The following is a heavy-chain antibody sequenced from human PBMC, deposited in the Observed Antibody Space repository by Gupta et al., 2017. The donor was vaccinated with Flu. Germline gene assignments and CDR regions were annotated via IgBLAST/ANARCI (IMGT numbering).Heavy chain of an antibody. CDR3: PGDGYRYYGSSGYYATDY. Sequence: GGGLGQPGRSLRLSCTASGFTFGAYAMSWFRQAPGKGLEWVGFSRSKAYGGTTEYAASVKGRFTISRDDSKSIAYLQMNSLKTEDTAVYYCPGDGYRYYGSSGYYATDYWGQGTLVTVSS. V-gene: IGHV3-49*03. CDR2: SRSKAYGGTT. D-gene: IGHD3-22*01. J-gene: IGHJ4*02. CDR1: GFTFGAYA.